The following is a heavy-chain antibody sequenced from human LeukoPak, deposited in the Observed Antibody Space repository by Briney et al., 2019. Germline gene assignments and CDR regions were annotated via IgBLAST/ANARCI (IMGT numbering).Heavy chain of an antibody. CDR1: GGSISSGSYY. CDR3: ATTNGGRRAFDI. J-gene: IGHJ3*02. D-gene: IGHD4-23*01. V-gene: IGHV4-61*02. Sequence: TSETLSLTCTVSGGSISSGSYYWSWIRQPAGKGLEWIGRIYTSGSTNYNPSLKSRVTISVDTSKNQFSLKLSSVTAADTAVYYCATTNGGRRAFDIWGQGTMVTVSS. CDR2: IYTSGST.